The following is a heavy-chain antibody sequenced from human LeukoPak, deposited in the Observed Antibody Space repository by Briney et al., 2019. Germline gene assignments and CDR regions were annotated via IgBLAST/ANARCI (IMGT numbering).Heavy chain of an antibody. CDR2: ISGSGGST. CDR1: GFTFSSYA. CDR3: AKYGYSYGFSY. D-gene: IGHD5-18*01. V-gene: IGHV3-23*01. J-gene: IGHJ4*02. Sequence: GGSLRLSCAASGFTFSSYAMSWVRQAPGKGLEWVSAISGSGGSTYYADSVKGRFTISGDNSKNTLYLQMNSLRAEDTAVYYCAKYGYSYGFSYWGQGTLVTVSS.